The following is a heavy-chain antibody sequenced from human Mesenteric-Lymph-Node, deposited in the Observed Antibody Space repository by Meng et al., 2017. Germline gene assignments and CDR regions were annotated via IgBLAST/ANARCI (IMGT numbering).Heavy chain of an antibody. V-gene: IGHV3-7*01. CDR1: GLTFSDHW. D-gene: IGHD2-2*01. J-gene: IGHJ4*02. CDR3: AGDCCSNSRWDH. CDR2: IKQDGSET. Sequence: GGSLRLSCEVSGLTFSDHWMTWVRQAPGKGLEWVATIKQDGSETYHVDSVKGRFTISRDNTKNSLYLQMDSLRVEDTAVYYCAGDCCSNSRWDHWGQGTLVTVSS.